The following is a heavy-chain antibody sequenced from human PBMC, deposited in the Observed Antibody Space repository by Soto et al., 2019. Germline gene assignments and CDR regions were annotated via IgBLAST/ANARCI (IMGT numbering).Heavy chain of an antibody. CDR1: GYTFTSYG. Sequence: QVPLVQSGAEVKKPGASVKVSCKASGYTFTSYGINWVRQAPGQGLEWMGWISAYNGNTNYAQKLQGRVTMTTDTSTSTAYMELRSLRSDDTAVYYCARFLLKWLSRYYYMDVWGKGTTVTVSS. CDR3: ARFLLKWLSRYYYMDV. V-gene: IGHV1-18*01. D-gene: IGHD3-3*01. J-gene: IGHJ6*03. CDR2: ISAYNGNT.